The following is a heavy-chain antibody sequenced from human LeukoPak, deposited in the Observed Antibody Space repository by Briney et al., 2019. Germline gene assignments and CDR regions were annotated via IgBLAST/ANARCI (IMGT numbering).Heavy chain of an antibody. Sequence: GGSLRLSCAASGFTFSSYDMHCVRQATGQGLEWVSAINSEGDTYYAGSVKGRFTISRENAKNSLYLQMNSLRVGETAVYYCARSFGWGMDVRGQGTTVTVSS. V-gene: IGHV3-13*01. CDR1: GFTFSSYD. J-gene: IGHJ6*02. CDR3: ARSFGWGMDV. D-gene: IGHD3-10*01. CDR2: INSEGDT.